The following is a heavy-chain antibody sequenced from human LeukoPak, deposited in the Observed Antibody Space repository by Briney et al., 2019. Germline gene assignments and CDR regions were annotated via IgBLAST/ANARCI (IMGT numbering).Heavy chain of an antibody. J-gene: IGHJ5*02. V-gene: IGHV4-4*02. CDR2: IYHSGST. D-gene: IGHD1-26*01. CDR1: GGSISSSNW. Sequence: SETLSLTCAVSGGSISSSNWWSWVRQPPGKGLEWIGEIYHSGSTNYNPSLKGRVTISVDKSKNQFSLKLSSVTAADTAVYYCASSGSLRWFDPWGQGTLVTVSS. CDR3: ASSGSLRWFDP.